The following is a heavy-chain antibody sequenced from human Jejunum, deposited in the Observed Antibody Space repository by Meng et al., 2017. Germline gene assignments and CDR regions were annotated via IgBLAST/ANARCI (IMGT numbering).Heavy chain of an antibody. D-gene: IGHD6-19*01. V-gene: IGHV4-39*07. CDR3: ARIYVGYSSGWDHLLDYFDY. J-gene: IGHJ4*01. CDR1: DASISLSTSYY. CDR2: SHYSGST. Sequence: SETLSLTCTVSDASISLSTSYYWGWVRQPPGKGLEYIGSSHYSGSTYFNPSLKSRVTISVDTSKNQFSLKLSSVTASDTAVYFCARIYVGYSSGWDHLLDYFDYWGQGTLVTVSS.